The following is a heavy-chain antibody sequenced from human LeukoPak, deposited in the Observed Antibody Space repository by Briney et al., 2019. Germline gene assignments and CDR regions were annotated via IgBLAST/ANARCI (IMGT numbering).Heavy chain of an antibody. D-gene: IGHD6-19*01. CDR3: AREGRQWVPLNWFDP. Sequence: GASVEVLCKASGYTYNPYGINGVRQAPGQALEGMIWHSAYNGNTNYAQNFQGRSTLTTDAATSTAYMELTSRRFDDTAVYYCAREGRQWVPLNWFDPWGQGTLVIVSS. V-gene: IGHV1-18*04. CDR2: HSAYNGNT. J-gene: IGHJ5*02. CDR1: GYTYNPYG.